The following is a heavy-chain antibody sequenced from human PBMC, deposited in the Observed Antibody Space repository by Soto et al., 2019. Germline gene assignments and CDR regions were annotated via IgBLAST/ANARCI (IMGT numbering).Heavy chain of an antibody. V-gene: IGHV1-69*02. D-gene: IGHD4-4*01. J-gene: IGHJ4*02. Sequence: QVQLVQSGAEVKKPGSSVKVSCKASGGTFSSYTISWVRQAPGQGLEWMGRIIPILGIANYAQKFQGRVALTADKSTTMASMQARSLRSEDTAVYYCAAEYSSESAWGQGTLVTVSS. CDR2: IIPILGIA. CDR3: AAEYSSESA. CDR1: GGTFSSYT.